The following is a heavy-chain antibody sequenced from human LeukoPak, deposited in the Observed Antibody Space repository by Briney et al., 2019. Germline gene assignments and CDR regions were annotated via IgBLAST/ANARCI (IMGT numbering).Heavy chain of an antibody. CDR2: IYSGGST. V-gene: IGHV3-66*01. Sequence: PGGSLRLSCAASGFTVSSNYMSWVRQAPGKGLEWVSVIYSGGSTYYADSVKGRFTISRDNSKNTLYLQMNSLRAEDTAVYYCARDPGGYYDSSGRRGYWGQGTLVTVSS. D-gene: IGHD3-22*01. J-gene: IGHJ4*02. CDR3: ARDPGGYYDSSGRRGY. CDR1: GFTVSSNY.